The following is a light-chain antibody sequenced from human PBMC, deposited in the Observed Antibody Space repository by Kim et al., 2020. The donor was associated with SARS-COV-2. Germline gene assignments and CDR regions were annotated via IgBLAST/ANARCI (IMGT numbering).Light chain of an antibody. J-gene: IGKJ2*01. CDR3: QYYGASPYT. Sequence: SPGETATLSCRPSPAVTSSSVAWYQQKPGQAPGLVIYGTSNRASGIPDRFSGSGSGTDFTLTINRLEPEDFAVYYCQYYGASPYTFGQGTKLEI. CDR1: PAVTSSS. V-gene: IGKV3-20*01. CDR2: GTS.